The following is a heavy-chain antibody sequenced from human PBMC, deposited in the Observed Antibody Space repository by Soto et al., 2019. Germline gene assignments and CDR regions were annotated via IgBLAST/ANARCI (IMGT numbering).Heavy chain of an antibody. Sequence: GGSLRLSCAASGFTFSSYAMSWVRQAPGKGLEWVSAISGSGGSTYYADSVKGRFTISRGNSKNTLYLQMNSLRAEDTAVYYCAKASHLPSIPYYFDYWGQGTLVTVSS. J-gene: IGHJ4*02. CDR2: ISGSGGST. CDR3: AKASHLPSIPYYFDY. CDR1: GFTFSSYA. D-gene: IGHD2-2*02. V-gene: IGHV3-23*01.